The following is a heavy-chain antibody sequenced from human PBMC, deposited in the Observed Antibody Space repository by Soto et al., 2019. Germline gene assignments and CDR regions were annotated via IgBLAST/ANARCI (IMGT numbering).Heavy chain of an antibody. CDR2: ISYDGSNK. J-gene: IGHJ4*02. Sequence: QVQLVDSGGGVVQPGRSLSLSCAASGFTFSSYGMHWVRQAPGKGLEWVAVISYDGSNKYYADAVKGRFTISRDNSKNTLYLQMNSLRPEDTAVYYCAKDLKWLRVFDYWGQGTLVTVSS. CDR1: GFTFSSYG. V-gene: IGHV3-30*18. D-gene: IGHD5-12*01. CDR3: AKDLKWLRVFDY.